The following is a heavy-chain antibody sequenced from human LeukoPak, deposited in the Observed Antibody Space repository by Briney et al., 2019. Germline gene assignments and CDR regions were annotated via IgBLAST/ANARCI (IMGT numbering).Heavy chain of an antibody. J-gene: IGHJ5*02. V-gene: IGHV1-2*04. CDR2: INPNSGGT. Sequence: GASVTVSCKASGYTFTGYYMHWVRQAPGQGLEWMGWINPNSGGTNYAQKFQGWVTMTRDTSISTAYMELSRLRSDDTAVDYCARAPGSGDILTGYSLWFDPWGQGTLVTVSS. D-gene: IGHD3-9*01. CDR1: GYTFTGYY. CDR3: ARAPGSGDILTGYSLWFDP.